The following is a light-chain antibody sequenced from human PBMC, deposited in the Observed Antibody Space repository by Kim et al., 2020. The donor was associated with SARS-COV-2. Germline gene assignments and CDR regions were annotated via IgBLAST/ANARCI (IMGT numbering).Light chain of an antibody. V-gene: IGKV3-20*01. Sequence: EIVLTQSPGTLSLSPGERATLSCRASQSVSSSSLAWYQQKPGQAPSLLIYGASRRATGIPDRFSGSGSGTDFTLTISRLEPEDFAVYYCKQDDSSPTWTVGQGTKGDIK. J-gene: IGKJ1*01. CDR2: GAS. CDR1: QSVSSSS. CDR3: KQDDSSPTWT.